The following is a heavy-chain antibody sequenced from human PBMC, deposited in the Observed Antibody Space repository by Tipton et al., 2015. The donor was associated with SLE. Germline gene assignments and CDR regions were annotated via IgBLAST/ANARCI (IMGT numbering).Heavy chain of an antibody. CDR3: ARVEDDYGDFWDY. D-gene: IGHD4-17*01. J-gene: IGHJ4*02. CDR2: IYYSGST. CDR1: GGSFSGYY. Sequence: LRLSCAVYGGSFSGYYWSWIRQPPGKGLEWIGYIYYSGSTNYNPSLKSRVTISVDTSKNQFSLKLSSVTAADTAVYYCARVEDDYGDFWDYWGQGTLVTVSS. V-gene: IGHV4-34*11.